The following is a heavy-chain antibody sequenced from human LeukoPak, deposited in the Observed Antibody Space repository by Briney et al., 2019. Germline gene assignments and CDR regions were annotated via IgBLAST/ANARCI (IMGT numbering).Heavy chain of an antibody. CDR2: IYSGGST. CDR3: ARAPSGEGWFDP. V-gene: IGHV3-66*01. Sequence: GGSLRLSCAASGFTVSSNYMSWVRQAPGKGLEWVSVIYSGGSTYYADSVKGRFTISRDNSKNTLYLQMNSLRAEDTAVYYCARAPSGEGWFDPWGQGTLVTVSS. D-gene: IGHD3-10*01. J-gene: IGHJ5*02. CDR1: GFTVSSNY.